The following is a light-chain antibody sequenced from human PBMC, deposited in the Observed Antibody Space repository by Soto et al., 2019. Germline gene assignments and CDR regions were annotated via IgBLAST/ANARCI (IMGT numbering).Light chain of an antibody. V-gene: IGKV1-39*01. CDR1: QTVSKF. CDR3: QQTYSLPRT. J-gene: IGKJ1*01. Sequence: DVQTTQSPSSLSASVGDSVTIACRASQTVSKFVNWYQQKPGKVPDLLIYSASTLYSGVPSRFSGSGSGTEFTLTISNLQPEDFATYYCQQTYSLPRTFAQGTKV. CDR2: SAS.